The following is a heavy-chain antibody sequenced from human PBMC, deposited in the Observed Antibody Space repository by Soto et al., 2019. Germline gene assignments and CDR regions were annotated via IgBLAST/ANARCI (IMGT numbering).Heavy chain of an antibody. V-gene: IGHV3-23*01. CDR2: ISGSGGST. J-gene: IGHJ5*02. CDR3: AKGYDFWSGYYVEGGFDP. CDR1: GFTFSSYA. D-gene: IGHD3-3*01. Sequence: GGSLRLSCAASGFTFSSYAMSWVRQAPGKGLEWVSAISGSGGSTYYADSVKGRFTISRDNSKNTLYLQMNSLRAEDTAVYYWAKGYDFWSGYYVEGGFDPWGQGTLVTVSS.